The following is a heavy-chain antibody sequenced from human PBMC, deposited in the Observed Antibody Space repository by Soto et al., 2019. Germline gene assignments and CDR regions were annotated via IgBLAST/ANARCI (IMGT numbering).Heavy chain of an antibody. CDR2: ISYDGGDR. V-gene: IGHV3-30*18. J-gene: IGHJ4*02. D-gene: IGHD3-10*01. CDR1: GFTFGNYG. Sequence: QVQLVESGGGVVPPGRSLRLSGAGSGFTFGNYGMHWLRQATGKGLEWLTVISYDGGDRYYADSVKGRFAISRDNSKKTVYLQMNILRVEDSAVYYCAKAGGAHKSPLDDWGQGIQVTVSS. CDR3: AKAGGAHKSPLDD.